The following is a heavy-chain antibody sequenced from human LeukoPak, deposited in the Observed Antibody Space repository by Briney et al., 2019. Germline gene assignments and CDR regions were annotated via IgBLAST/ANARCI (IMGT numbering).Heavy chain of an antibody. J-gene: IGHJ4*02. Sequence: ASVKDSCKTSGYAFTDYYMHWVRQAPGQGLEWMGWFKPSNADTNYAQKFQGRVTMTRDTSIRTAYMELRSLRSDDTAVYYCARDSYDYGDYGGLGYWGQGTLVTVSS. CDR3: ARDSYDYGDYGGLGY. CDR1: GYAFTDYY. D-gene: IGHD4-17*01. CDR2: FKPSNADT. V-gene: IGHV1-2*02.